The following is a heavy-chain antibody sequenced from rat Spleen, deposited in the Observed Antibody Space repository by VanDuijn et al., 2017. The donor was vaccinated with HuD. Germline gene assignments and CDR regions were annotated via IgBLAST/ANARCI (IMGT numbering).Heavy chain of an antibody. V-gene: IGHV5-29*01. J-gene: IGHJ2*01. D-gene: IGHD1-9*01. CDR3: TRGRVYYGYTGFDS. CDR1: GFIFSRSD. Sequence: EVQLVETGGGLVQPGKSLKLSCVASGFIFSRSDMAWVRQAPTKGLEWVATISYDGSSTYYRDSVKGRYTISRDNAKSTLYLHMNSLRSEDTATYYCTRGRVYYGYTGFDSWGRGVMVTVSS. CDR2: ISYDGSST.